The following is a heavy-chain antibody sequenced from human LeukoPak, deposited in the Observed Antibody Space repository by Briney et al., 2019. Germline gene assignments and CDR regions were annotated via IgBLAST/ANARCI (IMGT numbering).Heavy chain of an antibody. J-gene: IGHJ5*02. CDR1: GGSVSGYY. V-gene: IGHV4-34*01. D-gene: IGHD4-17*01. Sequence: SETLSRTSAGYGGSVSGYYWSWLRQPPGKGLEGRWAIHHSGSTNYNPSIKSRVTISVDTSKNQFSLKLSSVTAADKAVYYCARGLRRMYKCFHPWGQGTLVTVSS. CDR3: ARGLRRMYKCFHP. CDR2: IHHSGST.